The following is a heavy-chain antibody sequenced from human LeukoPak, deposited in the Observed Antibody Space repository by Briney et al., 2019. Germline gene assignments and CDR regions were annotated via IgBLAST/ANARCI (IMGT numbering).Heavy chain of an antibody. CDR1: GASISSYH. CDR3: ARGGNYGDYDGNFDY. V-gene: IGHV4-59*08. D-gene: IGHD4-17*01. J-gene: IGHJ4*02. Sequence: SETLSLTCTVSGASISSYHWSWIRQPPGKGLEWIGYVHYSGSTNYNPSLRSRVTMSVDTSKNQFSLKVTSVTVADTAVYYCARGGNYGDYDGNFDYWGQGSLATVSS. CDR2: VHYSGST.